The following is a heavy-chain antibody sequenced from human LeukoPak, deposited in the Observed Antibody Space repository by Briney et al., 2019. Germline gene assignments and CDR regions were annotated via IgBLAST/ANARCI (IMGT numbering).Heavy chain of an antibody. CDR3: ARSSYSSSSSV. J-gene: IGHJ3*01. CDR2: INSDGSEG. Sequence: GGSLRLSCAVSGFTFSGFWMSWSRQALGKGLEWVASINSDGSEGYYADVVKGRFTVSRDNAKNSLYLQINSLRAEDTAVYYCARSSYSSSSSVWGQGTMVTVSS. V-gene: IGHV3-7*03. CDR1: GFTFSGFW. D-gene: IGHD6-6*01.